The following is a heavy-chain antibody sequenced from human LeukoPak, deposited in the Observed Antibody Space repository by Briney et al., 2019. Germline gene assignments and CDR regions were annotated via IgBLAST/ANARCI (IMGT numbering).Heavy chain of an antibody. CDR2: ISSSSSYI. V-gene: IGHV3-21*01. Sequence: GGSLRLSCAASGFTFSSYSMNWVRQAPGKGLEWVSSISSSSSYIDYADSVKGRFTISRDNAKNSLYLQMNSLRAEDTDPSGDIVVVPAAARNNWFDPWGQGTLVTVSS. CDR3: IVVVPAAARNNWFDP. J-gene: IGHJ5*02. CDR1: GFTFSSYS. D-gene: IGHD2-2*01.